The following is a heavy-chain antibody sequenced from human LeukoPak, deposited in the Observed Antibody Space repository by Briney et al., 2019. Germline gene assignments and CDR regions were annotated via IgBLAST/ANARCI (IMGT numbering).Heavy chain of an antibody. CDR3: ARGQTSGITMVRGAFGY. V-gene: IGHV4-34*01. CDR1: GGSFSGYY. CDR2: INHSGST. Sequence: SDPLSLTCAVYGGSFSGYYWRWIRQPPGKGREWMGEINHSGSTNYNPSLKSRVAISVDTSKNQFSLELSSVTAADTAVYYCARGQTSGITMVRGAFGYWGQGTLVTVSS. J-gene: IGHJ4*02. D-gene: IGHD3-10*01.